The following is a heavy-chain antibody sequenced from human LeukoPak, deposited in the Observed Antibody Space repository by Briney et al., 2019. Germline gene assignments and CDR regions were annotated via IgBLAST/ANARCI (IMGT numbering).Heavy chain of an antibody. D-gene: IGHD3-22*01. V-gene: IGHV3-23*01. CDR2: FNGRGDST. CDR1: GFTFSHYG. J-gene: IGHJ4*02. Sequence: GGSLRLSCEVSGFTFSHYGMSWVRQAPGKGPEWVAGFNGRGDSTYYAESVRGRFTISRDTSKNTLYLQVSSLRVEDTAVYYCARDPYYYDSSAFYPFDYWGQGTLVTVSS. CDR3: ARDPYYYDSSAFYPFDY.